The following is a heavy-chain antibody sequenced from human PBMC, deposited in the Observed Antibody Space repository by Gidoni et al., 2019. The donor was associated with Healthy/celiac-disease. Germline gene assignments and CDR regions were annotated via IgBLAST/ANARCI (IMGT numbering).Heavy chain of an antibody. J-gene: IGHJ4*02. CDR1: GGSISSGGYY. V-gene: IGHV4-31*03. D-gene: IGHD4-17*01. Sequence: QVQLQESGPGLVKPSQTLSLTGTVSGGSISSGGYYWIWIRQHPGKGLEWIGYIDYSGSTYYNPSLTSRVTISVDTSKNQFSLKLSSVTAADTAVYYCARERVDYGGNSLDYWGQGTLVTVSS. CDR3: ARERVDYGGNSLDY. CDR2: IDYSGST.